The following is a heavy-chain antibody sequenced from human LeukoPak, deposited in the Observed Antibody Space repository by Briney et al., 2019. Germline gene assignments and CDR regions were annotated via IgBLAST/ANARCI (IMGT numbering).Heavy chain of an antibody. Sequence: GGSLRLSCAASGFTFSSYGMHWVRQAPGKGLEWVAVIWYDGSNKYYADSVKGRFTISRDNAKNSLYLQMNSLRAEDTVLYHCARGHGSYAPDYWGQGTLVTVSS. J-gene: IGHJ4*02. D-gene: IGHD1-26*01. CDR3: ARGHGSYAPDY. CDR2: IWYDGSNK. V-gene: IGHV3-33*01. CDR1: GFTFSSYG.